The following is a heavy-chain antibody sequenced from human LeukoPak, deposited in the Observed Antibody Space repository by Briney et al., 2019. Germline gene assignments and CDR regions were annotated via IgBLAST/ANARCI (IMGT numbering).Heavy chain of an antibody. V-gene: IGHV3-30*04. Sequence: GGSLRLSCSASGFTFSSYAMHWVRQAPGKGLEWVAVISYDGSNKYYADSVKGRFTISRDNSKNTLYLQMNSLRAEDTAVYYCAKDRGNRITIFGVVTSHYYYYGMDVWGRGTTVTVSS. D-gene: IGHD3-3*01. J-gene: IGHJ6*02. CDR3: AKDRGNRITIFGVVTSHYYYYGMDV. CDR2: ISYDGSNK. CDR1: GFTFSSYA.